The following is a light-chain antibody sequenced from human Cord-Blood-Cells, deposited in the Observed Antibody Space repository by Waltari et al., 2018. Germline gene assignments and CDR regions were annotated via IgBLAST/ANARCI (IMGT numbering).Light chain of an antibody. J-gene: IGLJ2*01. CDR1: SSDVGGYNY. Sequence: QSALTQPASVSGSPGQSFTISCTGTSSDVGGYNYVSWYQQHPGKAPKLMIYDVSNRPSGVSNRFSGSKSGNTASLTISGLQAEDEADYYCSSYTSSSTLVFGGGNNLTVL. CDR3: SSYTSSSTLV. CDR2: DVS. V-gene: IGLV2-14*01.